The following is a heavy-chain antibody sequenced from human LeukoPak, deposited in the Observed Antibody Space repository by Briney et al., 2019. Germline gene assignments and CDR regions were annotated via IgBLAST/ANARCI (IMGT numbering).Heavy chain of an antibody. Sequence: GGSLRLSCAASGFTFSTYTINGGRQAPGEGLEWGASISISGNAINYADSLKGRFAISRDNANNPLYLQMSSLRAEDTAVYYCARHDVAWNDVHWFDPWGQGTLVTVSS. CDR1: GFTFSTYT. J-gene: IGHJ5*02. D-gene: IGHD1-1*01. CDR2: ISISGNAI. V-gene: IGHV3-21*01. CDR3: ARHDVAWNDVHWFDP.